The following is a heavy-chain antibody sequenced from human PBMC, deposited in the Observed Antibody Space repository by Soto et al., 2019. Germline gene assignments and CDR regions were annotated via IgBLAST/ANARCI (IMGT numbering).Heavy chain of an antibody. CDR3: ASLRLYSASYYRGKY. J-gene: IGHJ4*01. CDR1: GGSISSSSYY. Sequence: SETLSLTCTVSGGSISSSSYYWGWIRQPPGKGLEWIGSIYYSGSTYYNPSLKSRVTISVDTSKNQFSLKLSSVTAADTAVYYCASLRLYSASYYRGKYRGHGTLVTVSS. D-gene: IGHD1-26*01. CDR2: IYYSGST. V-gene: IGHV4-39*01.